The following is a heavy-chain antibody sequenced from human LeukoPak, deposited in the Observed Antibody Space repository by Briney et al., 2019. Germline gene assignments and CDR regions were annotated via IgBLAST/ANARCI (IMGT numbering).Heavy chain of an antibody. V-gene: IGHV4-59*12. D-gene: IGHD6-13*01. J-gene: IGHJ6*03. CDR2: IYYSGST. Sequence: SETLSLTCTVSGGSISGYYWSWIRQPPGKGLEWIGYIYYSGSTNYNPSLKSRVTISVDTSKNQFSLKLSSVTAADTAVYYCARGSSWYYYYYYYMDVWGKGTTVTVSS. CDR3: ARGSSWYYYYYYYMDV. CDR1: GGSISGYY.